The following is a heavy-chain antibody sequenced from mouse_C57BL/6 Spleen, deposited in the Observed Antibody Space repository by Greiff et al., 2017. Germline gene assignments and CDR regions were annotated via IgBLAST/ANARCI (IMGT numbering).Heavy chain of an antibody. CDR2: ISYDGSN. D-gene: IGHD2-3*01. CDR3: ADSYDGYYGFAY. CDR1: GYSITSGYY. Sequence: EVKLQESGPGLVKPSQSLSLTCSVTGYSITSGYYWNWIRQFPGNKLEWMGYISYDGSNNYNPSLKNRISITRDTSKNQFFLKLNSVTTEDSATYYCADSYDGYYGFAYWGQGTLVTVSA. J-gene: IGHJ3*01. V-gene: IGHV3-6*01.